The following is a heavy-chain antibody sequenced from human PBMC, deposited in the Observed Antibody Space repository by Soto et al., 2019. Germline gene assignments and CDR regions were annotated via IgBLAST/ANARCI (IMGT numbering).Heavy chain of an antibody. V-gene: IGHV3-33*01. CDR1: GFTFSSYG. J-gene: IGHJ4*02. CDR2: IWYDGSNK. D-gene: IGHD5-12*01. CDR3: ASERVEMATRGDTKVAPHDKDFDY. Sequence: HPGGSLRLSCAASGFTFSSYGMHWVRQAPGKGLEWVAVIWYDGSNKYYADSVKGRFTISRDNSKNTLYLQMNSLRAEDTAVYYCASERVEMATRGDTKVAPHDKDFDYWGQGTLVTVSS.